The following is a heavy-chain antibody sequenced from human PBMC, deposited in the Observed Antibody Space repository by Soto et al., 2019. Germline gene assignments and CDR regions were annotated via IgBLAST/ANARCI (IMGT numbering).Heavy chain of an antibody. CDR3: ARVPDV. J-gene: IGHJ6*04. Sequence: QLQLPESGSGLVKPSQTLALTCAVSGGSISSGGYSWSRIRQPPGKGLEWIGYIYHSGSTYYNPSLKSRVTISVDRSKTQFSLKLSSVTAADKAVYYCARVPDVWGEGTTVTVSS. CDR1: GGSISSGGYS. CDR2: IYHSGST. V-gene: IGHV4-30-2*01.